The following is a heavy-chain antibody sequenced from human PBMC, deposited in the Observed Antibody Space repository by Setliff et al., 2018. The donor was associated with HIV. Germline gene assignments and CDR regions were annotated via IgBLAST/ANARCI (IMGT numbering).Heavy chain of an antibody. V-gene: IGHV3-7*01. CDR1: GFTFTTYW. J-gene: IGHJ4*02. CDR3: AGSRGYFVKAV. CDR2: INQNGREK. Sequence: GGSLRLSCATSGFTFTTYWMSWVRQAPGKGLEWVANINQNGREKNYVDSVKGRFTISRDNAQNLLYLQMNSLRGEDTAVYYCAGSRGYFVKAVWGQGTLVTVSS. D-gene: IGHD6-25*01.